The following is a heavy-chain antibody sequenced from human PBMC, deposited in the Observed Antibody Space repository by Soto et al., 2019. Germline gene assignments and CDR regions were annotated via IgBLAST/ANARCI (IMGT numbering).Heavy chain of an antibody. J-gene: IGHJ4*02. D-gene: IGHD6-13*01. CDR2: ITSSGTTV. CDR1: GFTFSSYS. Sequence: GGSLRLSCATSGFTFSSYSLNWVRQAPGKGLEWVSYITSSGTTVYYADSVRGRFTISRDNAKNSLYLQMNSLRDDDTAVYYCARGSSNWAYYFDFWGQGTLVTVSS. CDR3: ARGSSNWAYYFDF. V-gene: IGHV3-48*02.